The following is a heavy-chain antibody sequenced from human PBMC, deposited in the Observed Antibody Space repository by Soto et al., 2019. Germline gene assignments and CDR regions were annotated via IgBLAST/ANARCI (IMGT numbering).Heavy chain of an antibody. J-gene: IGHJ3*01. CDR3: ARDRGYR. CDR1: GFSVSNNY. D-gene: IGHD5-12*01. CDR2: IYSGGST. Sequence: QLVESGGGLVQPGGSLRLSCAASGFSVSNNYMKWVRQAPGKGLEWVSLIYSGGSTYYADSVKGRFTISRDNSKNTLFLQMNSLRVEHTAVYYCARDRGYRWGQGTMVTVSS. V-gene: IGHV3-66*01.